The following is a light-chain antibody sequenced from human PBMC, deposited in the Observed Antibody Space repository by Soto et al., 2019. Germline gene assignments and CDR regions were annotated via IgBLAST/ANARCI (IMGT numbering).Light chain of an antibody. J-gene: IGLJ1*01. CDR3: KSYAGSNTYV. V-gene: IGLV2-8*01. Sequence: QSVLTQPASVSGSPGQSVTISCTGTSSGVGSYNLVSWYQQHPGKAPKLIIFEVVQRPSGVPDRFSGSKSGNTASLTVSGLQAADEADYFCKSYAGSNTYVFGSGTKLTVL. CDR1: SSGVGSYNL. CDR2: EVV.